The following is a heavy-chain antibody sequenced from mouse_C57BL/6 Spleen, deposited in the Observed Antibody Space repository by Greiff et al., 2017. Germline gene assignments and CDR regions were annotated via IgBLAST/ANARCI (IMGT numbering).Heavy chain of an antibody. J-gene: IGHJ4*01. Sequence: QVQLKQSGAELVKPGASVKLSCKASGYTFTRYWMHWVKQRPGQGLEWIGMIHPNSGSTNYNEKFKSKATLTVDQASSAAYMQLSILTAEDSAVYYCARRDWSNFAMDYWGQGTSVTVSS. CDR2: IHPNSGST. CDR1: GYTFTRYW. CDR3: ARRDWSNFAMDY. D-gene: IGHD3-3*01. V-gene: IGHV1-64*01.